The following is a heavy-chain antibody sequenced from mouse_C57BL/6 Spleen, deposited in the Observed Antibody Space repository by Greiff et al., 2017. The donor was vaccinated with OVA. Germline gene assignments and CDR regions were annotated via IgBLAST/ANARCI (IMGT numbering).Heavy chain of an antibody. V-gene: IGHV1-69*01. J-gene: IGHJ1*03. Sequence: VKLQQPGAELVMPGASVKLSCKASGYTFTSYWMHWVKQRPGQGLEWIGEIDPSDSYTNYNQKFKGKSTLTVDKSSSTAYMQLSSLTSEDSAVYYCARSNYGSRRYFDVWGTGTTVTVSS. D-gene: IGHD1-1*01. CDR3: ARSNYGSRRYFDV. CDR2: IDPSDSYT. CDR1: GYTFTSYW.